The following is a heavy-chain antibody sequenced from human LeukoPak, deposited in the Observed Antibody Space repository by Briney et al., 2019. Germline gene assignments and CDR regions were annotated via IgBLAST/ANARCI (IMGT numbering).Heavy chain of an antibody. Sequence: SQTLSLTCAVSGGSISSGGYSWSWIRQPPGKGLEWIGYIYHSGSTYYNPSLKSRVTISVDRSKNQFSLKLSSVTAADTAVYYCARGYSSSWTRYDYWGQGTLVTVSS. V-gene: IGHV4-30-2*01. J-gene: IGHJ4*02. D-gene: IGHD6-13*01. CDR1: GGSISSGGYS. CDR2: IYHSGST. CDR3: ARGYSSSWTRYDY.